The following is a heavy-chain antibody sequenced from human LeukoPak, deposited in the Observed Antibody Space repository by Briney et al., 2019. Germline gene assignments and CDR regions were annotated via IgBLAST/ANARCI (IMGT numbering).Heavy chain of an antibody. D-gene: IGHD3-3*01. CDR2: INHSGST. CDR3: ARSGYATIFGVVITNLDYYYYYGMDV. Sequence: KASETLSLTCAVYGGSFSGYYWSWIRQPPGKGLEWIGEINHSGSTNYNPSLKSRVTISVDTSKNQFSLKLSSVTAADTAVYYCARSGYATIFGVVITNLDYYYYYGMDVWGQGTTVTVSS. CDR1: GGSFSGYY. V-gene: IGHV4-34*01. J-gene: IGHJ6*02.